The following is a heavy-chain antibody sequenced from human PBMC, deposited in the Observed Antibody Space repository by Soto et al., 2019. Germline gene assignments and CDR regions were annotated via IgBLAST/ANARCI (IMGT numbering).Heavy chain of an antibody. Sequence: PGGSLRLSCAASGFTFSSYGMHWVRQAPGKGLEWVAVISYDGSNKYYADSVKGRFTISRDNSKSTLYLQMNSLRAEDTAVYYCAKSHIVVVVAATDYWGQGTLVTVSS. CDR3: AKSHIVVVVAATDY. CDR1: GFTFSSYG. CDR2: ISYDGSNK. D-gene: IGHD2-15*01. V-gene: IGHV3-30*18. J-gene: IGHJ4*02.